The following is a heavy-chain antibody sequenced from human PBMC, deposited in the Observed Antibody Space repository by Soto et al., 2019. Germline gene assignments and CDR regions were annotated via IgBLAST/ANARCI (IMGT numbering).Heavy chain of an antibody. D-gene: IGHD6-13*01. J-gene: IGHJ5*02. Sequence: QVQLVQSGAEMKKPGASVKVSCKASGYSFISFDINWVRQAPGQGLEWMGWISAYNGNTNYAQKLQGRVTMTTDTSTSTAYLELRSLRSDDTAVYYCARGGMYSSSWGSTDLWGQGTLVTVSS. CDR1: GYSFISFD. CDR2: ISAYNGNT. V-gene: IGHV1-18*01. CDR3: ARGGMYSSSWGSTDL.